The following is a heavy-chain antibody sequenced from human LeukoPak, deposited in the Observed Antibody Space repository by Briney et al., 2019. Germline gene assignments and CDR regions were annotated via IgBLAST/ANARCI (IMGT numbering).Heavy chain of an antibody. V-gene: IGHV4-34*01. CDR2: INHSGST. J-gene: IGHJ5*02. CDR3: ARDTYGDLNWFDP. CDR1: GGSISTYY. Sequence: SETLSLTCTVSGGSISTYYGSWIRQPPGKGLEWIGEINHSGSTNYNPSLKSRVTISVDTSKNQFSLKLSSVTAADTAVYYCARDTYGDLNWFDPWGQGTLVTVSS. D-gene: IGHD4-17*01.